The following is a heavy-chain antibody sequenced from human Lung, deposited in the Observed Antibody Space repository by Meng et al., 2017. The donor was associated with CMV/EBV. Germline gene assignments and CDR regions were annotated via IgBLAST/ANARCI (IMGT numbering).Heavy chain of an antibody. Sequence: VQLVLSGSEFKKPGASVQVSCKASGYPFSTYTIKWVRQAHGRGLELMGWISTNTGTPTYTQGFPGRFVFSLDTSVSTEYLQISSLKAEDTAVYYCARGGNFDPWGQGTLVTVSS. J-gene: IGHJ5*02. V-gene: IGHV7-4-1*02. CDR2: ISTNTGTP. CDR3: ARGGNFDP. D-gene: IGHD2/OR15-2a*01. CDR1: GYPFSTYT.